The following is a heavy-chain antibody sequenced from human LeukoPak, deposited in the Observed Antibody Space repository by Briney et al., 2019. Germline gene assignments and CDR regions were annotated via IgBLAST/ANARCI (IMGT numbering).Heavy chain of an antibody. V-gene: IGHV4-30-2*01. D-gene: IGHD6-6*01. J-gene: IGHJ4*02. CDR3: ARGRIAALDY. Sequence: PSQTLSLTCTVSGGSISSGGYYWSWMRQPPGKGLERIGEINHSGSTNYNPSLKSRVTISVDTSKNQFSLKLSSVTAADTAVYYCARGRIAALDYWGQGTLVTVSS. CDR2: INHSGST. CDR1: GGSISSGGYY.